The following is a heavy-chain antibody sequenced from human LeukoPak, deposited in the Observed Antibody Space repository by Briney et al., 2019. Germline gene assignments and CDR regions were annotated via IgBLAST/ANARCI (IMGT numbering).Heavy chain of an antibody. Sequence: GGSLRLSCAVSGLTFNNYAMSWVRQAPGKGLEWVSGISGRGASKYYADSVKGRFTISRDNSKNTLYLQMNSLRAEDTAVYYCARRNFDYFDSWGQGTLVTVSS. D-gene: IGHD1-7*01. J-gene: IGHJ4*02. CDR1: GLTFNNYA. CDR3: ARRNFDYFDS. CDR2: ISGRGASK. V-gene: IGHV3-23*01.